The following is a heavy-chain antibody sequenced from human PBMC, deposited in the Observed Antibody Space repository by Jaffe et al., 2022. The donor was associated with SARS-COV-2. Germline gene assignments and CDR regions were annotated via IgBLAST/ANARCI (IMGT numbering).Heavy chain of an antibody. V-gene: IGHV3-48*01. CDR1: GFTFSSYS. CDR3: AREGRVVTITDKEYYYYYYMDV. CDR2: ISSSSSTI. J-gene: IGHJ6*03. D-gene: IGHD2-21*02. Sequence: EVQLVESGGGLVQPGGSLRLSCAASGFTFSSYSMNWVRQAPGKGLEWVSYISSSSSTIYYADSVKGRFTISRDNAKNSLYLQMNSLRAEDTAVYYCAREGRVVTITDKEYYYYYYMDVWGKGTTVTVSS.